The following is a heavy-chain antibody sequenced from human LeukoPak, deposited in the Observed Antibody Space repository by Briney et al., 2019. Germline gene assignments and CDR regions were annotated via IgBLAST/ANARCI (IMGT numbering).Heavy chain of an antibody. V-gene: IGHV4-39*01. CDR3: ARQTGGYYDFWSGYYDHYYGMDV. J-gene: IGHJ6*02. Sequence: SGTLSLTCTVSGGSISSSSYYWGWVRQPPGKGLEWIGSIYYSGSTYYNPSLKSRVTISVDTSKNQFSLKLSSVTAADTAVYYCARQTGGYYDFWSGYYDHYYGMDVWGQGTTVTVSS. D-gene: IGHD3-3*01. CDR1: GGSISSSSYY. CDR2: IYYSGST.